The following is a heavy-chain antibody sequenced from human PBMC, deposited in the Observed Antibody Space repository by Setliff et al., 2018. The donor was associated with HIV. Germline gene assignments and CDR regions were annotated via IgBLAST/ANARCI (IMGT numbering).Heavy chain of an antibody. D-gene: IGHD1-1*01. CDR2: IYHSGST. CDR3: ARNKLSDAFDV. V-gene: IGHV4-4*02. J-gene: IGHJ3*01. CDR1: GDSISSSNW. Sequence: PSETLSLTCAVSGDSISSSNWWCWVRQAPGKGLEWIGEIYHSGSTNYNPSLKSRVTISVDKSKNQFSLKLSSVTAADTAVYFCARNKLSDAFDVWGPGTMVTVSS.